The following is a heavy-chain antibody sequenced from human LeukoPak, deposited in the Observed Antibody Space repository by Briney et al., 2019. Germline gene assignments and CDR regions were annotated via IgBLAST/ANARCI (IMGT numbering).Heavy chain of an antibody. D-gene: IGHD5-24*01. Sequence: ASVKVSCKASGYTFTSDYMHWVRQAPGQGLEWMGIINPSGGSTSYAQKFQGRVTMTRDTSTSTVYMELSSLRSEDTAVYYCARDYGGGMATKSFDAFDIWGQGTMVTVSS. CDR1: GYTFTSDY. CDR3: ARDYGGGMATKSFDAFDI. V-gene: IGHV1-46*01. CDR2: INPSGGST. J-gene: IGHJ3*02.